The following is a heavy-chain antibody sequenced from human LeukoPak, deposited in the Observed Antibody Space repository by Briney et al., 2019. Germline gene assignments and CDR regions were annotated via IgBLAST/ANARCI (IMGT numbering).Heavy chain of an antibody. CDR1: GGSFSGYY. J-gene: IGHJ4*02. CDR3: ARGHIRVRNGYGKRNSFDY. D-gene: IGHD5-12*01. Sequence: SETLSLTCAVYGGSFSGYYWSWIRQPPGKGLEWIGEINHSGSTNYNPSLKSRVTISVDTSKNQFSLKLSSVTAADTAVYYCARGHIRVRNGYGKRNSFDYWGQGTLVTVSS. V-gene: IGHV4-34*01. CDR2: INHSGST.